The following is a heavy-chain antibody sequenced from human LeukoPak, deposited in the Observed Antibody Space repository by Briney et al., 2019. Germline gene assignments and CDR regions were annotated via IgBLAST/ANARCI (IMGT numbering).Heavy chain of an antibody. Sequence: SVKVSCEASGGTFGSYAISWVRQAPGQGLEWMGRIIPIFGTANYAQKLQGRVTITTDESTSTAYMELSSLRSEDTAVYYCASPLGGYFEGAFDIWGQGTMVTVSS. V-gene: IGHV1-69*05. CDR3: ASPLGGYFEGAFDI. CDR2: IIPIFGTA. J-gene: IGHJ3*02. CDR1: GGTFGSYA. D-gene: IGHD3-9*01.